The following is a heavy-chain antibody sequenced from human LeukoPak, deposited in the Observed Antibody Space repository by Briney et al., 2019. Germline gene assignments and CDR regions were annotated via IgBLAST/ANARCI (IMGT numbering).Heavy chain of an antibody. CDR2: IYYSGST. CDR1: GGSISSGGYS. J-gene: IGHJ3*02. V-gene: IGHV4-30-4*07. CDR3: ARSDGYGLVGI. D-gene: IGHD3-10*01. Sequence: TASETLSLTCAVSGGSISSGGYSWSWIRQPPGKGLEWIGYIYYSGSTYYNPSLKSRVTISVDTSKNHFSLTLSSVTAADTAVYYCARSDGYGLVGIWGQGTMVTVSS.